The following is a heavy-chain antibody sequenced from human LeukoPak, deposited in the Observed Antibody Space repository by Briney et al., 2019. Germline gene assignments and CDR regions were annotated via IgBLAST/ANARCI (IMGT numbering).Heavy chain of an antibody. Sequence: GSLRLSCAASGFTFSSYEMNWVRQAPGKGLEWVSYISSSGSTIYYADSVKGRFSISRDNAKNSLYLQMNSLRAEDTAVYYCARERGEDPPYYFDYWGQGTLVTVSS. CDR1: GFTFSSYE. D-gene: IGHD2-15*01. CDR3: ARERGEDPPYYFDY. J-gene: IGHJ4*02. CDR2: ISSSGSTI. V-gene: IGHV3-48*03.